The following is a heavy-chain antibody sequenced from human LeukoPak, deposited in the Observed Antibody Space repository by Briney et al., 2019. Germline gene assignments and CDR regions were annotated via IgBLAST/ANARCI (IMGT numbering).Heavy chain of an antibody. D-gene: IGHD4/OR15-4a*01. Sequence: GASVKVSCKASGYTFTSYGISWVRQAPGQGLEWMGWISAYNGNTNYAQKLQGRVTMTEDISTDTAYMELSSLRSEDTAVYYCATRSPNYHYIGPTAYWFDPWGQGTLVTVSS. CDR2: ISAYNGNT. CDR3: ATRSPNYHYIGPTAYWFDP. CDR1: GYTFTSYG. V-gene: IGHV1-18*01. J-gene: IGHJ5*02.